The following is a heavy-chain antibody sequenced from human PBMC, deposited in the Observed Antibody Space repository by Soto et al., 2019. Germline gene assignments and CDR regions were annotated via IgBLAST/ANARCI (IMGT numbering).Heavy chain of an antibody. V-gene: IGHV1-69*12. Sequence: QVQLVQSGAEVKKPGSSVKVSCKASGGTFSSYAISWVRQAPGQGLEWMGGIIPIFGTANYAQKFQGRVTMTADESTSTAYMELSSLRSEDTAVYYCASNHYVWGSYRYTVGDYWGQGTLVTVSS. CDR3: ASNHYVWGSYRYTVGDY. CDR1: GGTFSSYA. J-gene: IGHJ4*02. D-gene: IGHD3-16*02. CDR2: IIPIFGTA.